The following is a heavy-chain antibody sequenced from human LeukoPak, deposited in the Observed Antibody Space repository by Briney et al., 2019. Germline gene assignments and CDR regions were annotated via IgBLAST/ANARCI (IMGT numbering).Heavy chain of an antibody. CDR3: ARGAVLRFLEWAPRAYYFDY. J-gene: IGHJ4*02. Sequence: GGSLRLSCAASVVTFSSYAMSWVRQAPGEGLEWVSAISGSGGSTYYADSVKGRFTISRDNSKNTLYLQMNSLRAEDTAVYYCARGAVLRFLEWAPRAYYFDYWGQGTLVSVSS. CDR1: VVTFSSYA. V-gene: IGHV3-23*01. CDR2: ISGSGGST. D-gene: IGHD3-3*01.